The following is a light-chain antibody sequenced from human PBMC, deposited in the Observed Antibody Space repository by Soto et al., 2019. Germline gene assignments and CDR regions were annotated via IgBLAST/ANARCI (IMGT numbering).Light chain of an antibody. V-gene: IGKV3-11*01. CDR3: QQRSTWPPLYT. CDR1: QSVSSY. Sequence: EIVLAPSPATLSLSPGERATLSCRASQSVSSYLAWYQQKPGQAPRLLIYDPSNRATGIPDRFSGSGSGTDFTLTISSLEPEDFAVYYCQQRSTWPPLYTFGQGTKLVIK. J-gene: IGKJ2*01. CDR2: DPS.